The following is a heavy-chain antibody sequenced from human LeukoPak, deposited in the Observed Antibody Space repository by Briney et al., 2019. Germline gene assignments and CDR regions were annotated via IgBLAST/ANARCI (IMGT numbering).Heavy chain of an antibody. V-gene: IGHV3-23*01. CDR1: GFTFSSHA. J-gene: IGHJ4*02. Sequence: GGSLRLSCAASGFTFSSHAMSWVRQAPEKGLEWVSSITNDNGDTFYADSVKGRFTISRDDSKNTLYLQMNSLRAEDTAVYYCAREGISRKMDLDYWGQGTLVTVST. CDR2: ITNDNGDT. CDR3: AREGISRKMDLDY. D-gene: IGHD2/OR15-2a*01.